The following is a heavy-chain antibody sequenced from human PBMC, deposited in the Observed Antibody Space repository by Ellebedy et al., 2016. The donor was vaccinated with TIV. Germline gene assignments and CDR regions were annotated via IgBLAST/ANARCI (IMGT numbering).Heavy chain of an antibody. D-gene: IGHD2-2*01. Sequence: GGSLRLXXAASGFTFSSYGMHWVRQAPGKGLEWVAVIWYDGSNKYYADSVKGRFTISRDNSKNTLYLQMNSLRAEDTAVYYCAKGPGPAAFDYWGQGTLVTVSS. CDR1: GFTFSSYG. CDR3: AKGPGPAAFDY. J-gene: IGHJ4*02. CDR2: IWYDGSNK. V-gene: IGHV3-33*06.